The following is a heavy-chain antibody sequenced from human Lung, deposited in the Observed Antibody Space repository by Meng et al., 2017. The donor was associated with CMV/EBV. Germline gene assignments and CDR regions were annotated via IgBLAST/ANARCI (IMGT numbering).Heavy chain of an antibody. Sequence: QRGAWGDRQGKPSQTLSLTCTVSGGSISGGHYDWRWIRQPPGKGLEWIGYIYYSRRTYYNPSLKSRVTISVDTSKNQFSRKLRSLTTADTAVYYCARALDTAMVTFDYWGQGTLVTVSS. V-gene: IGHV4-30-4*08. CDR3: ARALDTAMVTFDY. J-gene: IGHJ4*02. D-gene: IGHD5-18*01. CDR2: IYYSRRT. CDR1: GGSISGGHYD.